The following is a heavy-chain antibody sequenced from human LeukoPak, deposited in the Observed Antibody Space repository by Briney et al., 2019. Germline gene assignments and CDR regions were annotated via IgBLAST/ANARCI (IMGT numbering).Heavy chain of an antibody. D-gene: IGHD5-12*01. CDR1: GGSISSDYYY. CDR2: ITYSGST. Sequence: SQTLSLTCTVSGGSISSDYYYWSWIRQPPGKGLEWIGHITYSGSTDYSPSLRSRVTMSVDTSKNQFSLKLSSVTAAETAMYFCARGGVGGYDYFDSWGQGTLVAVSS. J-gene: IGHJ4*02. V-gene: IGHV4-30-4*01. CDR3: ARGGVGGYDYFDS.